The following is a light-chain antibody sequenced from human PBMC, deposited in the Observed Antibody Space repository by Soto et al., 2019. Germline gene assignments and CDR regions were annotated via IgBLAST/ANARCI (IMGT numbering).Light chain of an antibody. CDR3: NSYTSSSTRV. Sequence: QSALTQPASVSGSPGQSVTISCTGTSSDVGGYNFVSWYQQHPGKAPKLMLYNISDRPPGISHRFSGSRSGNTAPLTLSGLQAEDEAHYYCNSYTSSSTRVFGGGTKVTVL. CDR1: SSDVGGYNF. CDR2: NIS. V-gene: IGLV2-14*03. J-gene: IGLJ2*01.